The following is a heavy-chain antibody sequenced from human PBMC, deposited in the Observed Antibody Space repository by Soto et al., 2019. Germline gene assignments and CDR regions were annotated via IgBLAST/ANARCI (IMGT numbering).Heavy chain of an antibody. CDR1: GGSISGSYYY. D-gene: IGHD1-20*01. V-gene: IGHV4-39*01. CDR2: VFYTGFT. CDR3: ATSQKGYNWNYFDH. J-gene: IGHJ4*02. Sequence: PSETLSLTCAVSGGSISGSYYYWAWLRQSPGKGPEWIGSVFYTGFTSYNPSLESRFSVSVDTSKSQFSLKLSAVTAADTAVYYCATSQKGYNWNYFDHWGQGALVTVSS.